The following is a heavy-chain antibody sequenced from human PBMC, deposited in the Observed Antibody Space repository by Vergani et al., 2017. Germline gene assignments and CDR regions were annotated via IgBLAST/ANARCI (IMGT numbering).Heavy chain of an antibody. V-gene: IGHV5-51*01. CDR3: ARHTTYTDS. D-gene: IGHD1-1*01. CDR2: IYPADSDT. J-gene: IGHJ4*02. Sequence: EVELVQSGPEMRKPGESLKISCKGSEYSFGNYGIGWVRQMPGKGLEWMGIIYPADSDTRYSPSFQGQVTISAAKSISTAFLQWDSLKASDTALYYCARHTTYTDSWGQGTLVTVSS. CDR1: EYSFGNYG.